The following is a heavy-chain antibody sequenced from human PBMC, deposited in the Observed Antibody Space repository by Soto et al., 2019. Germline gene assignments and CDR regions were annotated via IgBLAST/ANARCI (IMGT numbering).Heavy chain of an antibody. D-gene: IGHD1-26*01. J-gene: IGHJ4*02. V-gene: IGHV4-61*08. Sequence: SETLSLTCTVSGGSVSSGVYYWSWIRQPPGKGLEWIGYIYHSGSPNYNPSLKSRVTISVDTSKNQFSLKLSSVTAADTAVYYCAREFGSYPYYFDYWGQGTLVTVSS. CDR3: AREFGSYPYYFDY. CDR1: GGSVSSGVYY. CDR2: IYHSGSP.